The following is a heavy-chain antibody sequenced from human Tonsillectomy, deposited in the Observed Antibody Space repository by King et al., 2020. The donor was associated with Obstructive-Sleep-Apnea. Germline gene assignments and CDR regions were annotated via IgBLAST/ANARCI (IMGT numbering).Heavy chain of an antibody. CDR1: GFTFSSYS. V-gene: IGHV3-23*04. CDR3: AKNRGVWSGPDY. D-gene: IGHD3-3*01. Sequence: DVQLVESGGGLVQPGGSLRLSCAASGFTFSSYSMSWVRQAPGKGLEWVSVISGSGGSTYYADSVKGRFTISRDNSKNTLYLQMNSLRAEDTAVYYCAKNRGVWSGPDYWGQGTLVTVSS. J-gene: IGHJ4*02. CDR2: ISGSGGST.